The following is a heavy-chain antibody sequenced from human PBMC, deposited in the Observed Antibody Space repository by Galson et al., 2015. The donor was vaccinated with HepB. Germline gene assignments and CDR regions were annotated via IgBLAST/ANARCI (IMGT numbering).Heavy chain of an antibody. D-gene: IGHD5-12*01. V-gene: IGHV1-18*01. CDR2: ISAHNGIT. CDR3: AREGFSAYDYAGHYFYGMDV. CDR1: GYTFTSYG. Sequence: SVKVSCKASGYTFTSYGISWVRQAPGQGLEWMGWISAHNGITNYARKVQGRVTMTKDTSTSTAYMELRSLRSDDTAVYYCAREGFSAYDYAGHYFYGMDVWGQGTTVTVSS. J-gene: IGHJ6*02.